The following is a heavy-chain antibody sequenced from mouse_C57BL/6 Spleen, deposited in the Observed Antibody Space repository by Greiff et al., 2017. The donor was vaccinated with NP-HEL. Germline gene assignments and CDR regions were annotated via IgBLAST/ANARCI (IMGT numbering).Heavy chain of an antibody. V-gene: IGHV7-3*01. J-gene: IGHJ4*01. CDR2: IRNKANGYTT. Sequence: EVHLVESGGGLVQPGGSLSLSCAASGFTFTDYYMSWVRQPPGKALEWLGFIRNKANGYTTEYSASVKGRFTISRDNSQSILYLQMNALRAEDSATYYCARYASGLPGAMDYWGQGTSVTVSS. CDR3: ARYASGLPGAMDY. CDR1: GFTFTDYY. D-gene: IGHD6-1*01.